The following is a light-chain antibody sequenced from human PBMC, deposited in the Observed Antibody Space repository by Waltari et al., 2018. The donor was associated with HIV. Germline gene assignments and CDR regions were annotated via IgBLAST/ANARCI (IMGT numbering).Light chain of an antibody. Sequence: EIVMKQSLLSLPVTPGETGYMTCRSSKSLMHSDGYNYLAWYLQKPGQSPQLLIYLGSNRASVVPDRFSGSGSGTDFTLKISRVEADDVGVYHCMQGLQTPWSFGQGTKLEIK. CDR3: MQGLQTPWS. CDR1: KSLMHSDGYNY. V-gene: IGKV2-28*01. J-gene: IGKJ2*03. CDR2: LGS.